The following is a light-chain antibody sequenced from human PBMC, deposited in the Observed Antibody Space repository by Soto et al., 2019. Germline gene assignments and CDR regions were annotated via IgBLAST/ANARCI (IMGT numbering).Light chain of an antibody. CDR1: SSDVGGYKY. J-gene: IGLJ1*01. CDR3: QSYDISLHNYV. CDR2: GDN. Sequence: QSALTQPASVSGSPGQSITISCTGTSSDVGGYKYVSWYQHLPGTAPKLLIYGDNNRPSGVPDRFSGSKSGTSASLAITRLQAEDEADYYCQSYDISLHNYVFGTGTKVTVL. V-gene: IGLV1-40*01.